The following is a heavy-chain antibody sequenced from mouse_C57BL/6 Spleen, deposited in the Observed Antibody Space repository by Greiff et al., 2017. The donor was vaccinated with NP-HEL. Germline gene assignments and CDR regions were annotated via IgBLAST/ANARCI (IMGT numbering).Heavy chain of an antibody. CDR2: ISSGGDYI. V-gene: IGHV5-9-1*02. Sequence: EVKLMESGEGLVKPGGSLKLSCAASGFTFSSYAMSWVRQTPEKRLEWVAYISSGGDYIYYADTVKGRFTISRDNARNTLYLQMSSLKSEDTAMYYCTRDYYDYDGSGFAYWGQGTLVTVSA. CDR1: GFTFSSYA. CDR3: TRDYYDYDGSGFAY. D-gene: IGHD2-4*01. J-gene: IGHJ3*01.